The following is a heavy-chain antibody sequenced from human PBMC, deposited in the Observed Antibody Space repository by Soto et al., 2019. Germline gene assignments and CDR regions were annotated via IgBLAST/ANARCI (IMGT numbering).Heavy chain of an antibody. J-gene: IGHJ3*02. CDR1: GYTFTSNG. CDR3: ARDREQLEPNDAFDI. CDR2: ISAYNGNT. D-gene: IGHD1-1*01. Sequence: GASVKVSCKASGYTFTSNGISWVRQAPGQGLEWMGWISAYNGNTNYAQKLQGRVTMTTDTSTSTAYMELRSLRSDDTAVYYCARDREQLEPNDAFDIWGQGTMVTVSS. V-gene: IGHV1-18*01.